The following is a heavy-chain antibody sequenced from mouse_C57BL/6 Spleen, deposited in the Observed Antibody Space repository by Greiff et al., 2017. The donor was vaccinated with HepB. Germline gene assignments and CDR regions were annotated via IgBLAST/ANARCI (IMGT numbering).Heavy chain of an antibody. D-gene: IGHD2-10*01. J-gene: IGHJ4*01. CDR1: GYTFTSYW. CDR3: ARWLSYYGNYDAMDY. Sequence: VQLQQPGTDLVKPGASVKLSCKASGYTFTSYWMHWVKQRPGQGLEWIGNINPSNGGTNYNEKFKSKATLTVDKSSSTAYMQLSSLTSEDSAVYYCARWLSYYGNYDAMDYWGQGTSVTVSS. V-gene: IGHV1-53*01. CDR2: INPSNGGT.